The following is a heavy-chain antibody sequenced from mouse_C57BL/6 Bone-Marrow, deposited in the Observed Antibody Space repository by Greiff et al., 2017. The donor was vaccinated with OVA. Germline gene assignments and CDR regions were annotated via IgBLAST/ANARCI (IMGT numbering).Heavy chain of an antibody. Sequence: QVHVKQSGAELVRPGASVKLSCKASGYTFTDYYINWVQQRPGQGLEWIARIYPGGGNTYYNEKFKGKATLTAEKSSNTAYMQLSSLTSEDSAVYYCARAYEYDGRFDDWGQGTLVTVSA. CDR2: IYPGGGNT. D-gene: IGHD2-4*01. V-gene: IGHV1-76*01. CDR1: GYTFTDYY. J-gene: IGHJ3*01. CDR3: ARAYEYDGRFDD.